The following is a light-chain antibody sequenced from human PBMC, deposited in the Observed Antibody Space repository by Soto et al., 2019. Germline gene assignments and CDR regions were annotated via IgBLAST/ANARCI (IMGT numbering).Light chain of an antibody. CDR2: GAS. V-gene: IGKV3-15*01. Sequence: EIVMTQSPATLSVSPGERATLSCRASQSVSSNLAWYQQKPGQAPRLLIYGASSRATGIPVRFSGSGSGTEFTLTISSLKYEDFAVYYCQQYNNWPLTFGQGTRLEIK. CDR1: QSVSSN. CDR3: QQYNNWPLT. J-gene: IGKJ5*01.